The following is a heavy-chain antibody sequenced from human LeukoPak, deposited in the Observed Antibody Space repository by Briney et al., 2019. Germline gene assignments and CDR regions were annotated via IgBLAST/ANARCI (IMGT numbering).Heavy chain of an antibody. CDR1: GYTFTSYD. J-gene: IGHJ4*02. V-gene: IGHV1-8*01. D-gene: IGHD2-2*01. CDR2: MNPNSGNT. Sequence: ASVKVSCKASGYTFTSYDINWVRQATGQGLEWMGWMNPNSGNTGYAQKFQGRVTMTRNTSISTAYMELSSLRSEDTAVYYCARFSRPLLDIVVVPAAHGFDYWGQGTLVTVSS. CDR3: ARFSRPLLDIVVVPAAHGFDY.